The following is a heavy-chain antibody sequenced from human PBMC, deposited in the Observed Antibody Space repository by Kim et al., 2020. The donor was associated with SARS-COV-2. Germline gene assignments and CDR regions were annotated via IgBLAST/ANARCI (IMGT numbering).Heavy chain of an antibody. CDR2: IKQDGSEK. J-gene: IGHJ4*02. V-gene: IGHV3-7*01. Sequence: GGSLRLSCAASGFTFSSYWMSWVRQAPGKGLEWVANIKQDGSEKYYVDSVKGRFTISRDNAKNSLYLQMNSLRAEDTAVYYCARTRPTYYDILTGYFDYWGQGTLVTVSS. CDR1: GFTFSSYW. CDR3: ARTRPTYYDILTGYFDY. D-gene: IGHD3-9*01.